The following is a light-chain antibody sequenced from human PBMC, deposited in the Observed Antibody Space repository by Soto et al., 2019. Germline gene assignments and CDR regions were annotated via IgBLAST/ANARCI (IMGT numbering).Light chain of an antibody. CDR1: QNISVW. CDR2: DAS. V-gene: IGKV1-5*01. CDR3: QQYDSPSPT. Sequence: DIQMTQSPSTLSASVGDGVTITCRASQNISVWLAWYQQRPGKAPKFLIYDASNLETGVSSRFSGSVSGTEFTLTIRSLQPDDFATYYCQQYDSPSPTFGQGTKLEIK. J-gene: IGKJ2*01.